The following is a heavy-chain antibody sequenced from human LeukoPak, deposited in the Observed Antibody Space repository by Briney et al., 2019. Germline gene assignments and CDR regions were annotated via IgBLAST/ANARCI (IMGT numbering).Heavy chain of an antibody. D-gene: IGHD4-11*01. CDR3: ATTGNSNHHYFDY. CDR2: IIPIFGTA. Sequence: ASVKASCKASGGTFSSYAISWVRQAPGQGLEWMGGIIPIFGTANYAQKFQGRVTITADESTSTAYMEQSSLRSEDTAVYYCATTGNSNHHYFDYWGQGTLVTVSS. CDR1: GGTFSSYA. J-gene: IGHJ4*02. V-gene: IGHV1-69*13.